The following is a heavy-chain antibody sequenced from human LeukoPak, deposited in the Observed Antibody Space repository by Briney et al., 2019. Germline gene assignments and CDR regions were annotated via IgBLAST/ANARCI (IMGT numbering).Heavy chain of an antibody. CDR2: IYYSGSA. CDR3: TTGNYYYYGMDV. V-gene: IGHV4-31*03. CDR1: GCTISSGGYY. J-gene: IGHJ6*02. Sequence: PSETLSLTCTVSGCTISSGGYYWSWIRQRPGQGLEWIGYIYYSGSAYYDPSLKSRVIISVDTSKNQFSLKLSSVTAADTAVYYCTTGNYYYYGMDVWGQGTTVTVSS. D-gene: IGHD2-8*02.